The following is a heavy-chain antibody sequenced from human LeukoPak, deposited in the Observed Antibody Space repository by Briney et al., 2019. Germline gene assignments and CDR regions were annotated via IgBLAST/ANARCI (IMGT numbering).Heavy chain of an antibody. CDR1: GFTFSSYA. Sequence: GGSLRLSCAASGFTFSSYAVSWVRQAPGKGLEWVSAISGSGGSTYYADSVKGRFTISRDNSKNTLYLQMNSLRAEDTAVYYCAKVGAAAGAAGRWYFDLWGRGTLVTVSS. J-gene: IGHJ2*01. CDR2: ISGSGGST. D-gene: IGHD6-13*01. CDR3: AKVGAAAGAAGRWYFDL. V-gene: IGHV3-23*01.